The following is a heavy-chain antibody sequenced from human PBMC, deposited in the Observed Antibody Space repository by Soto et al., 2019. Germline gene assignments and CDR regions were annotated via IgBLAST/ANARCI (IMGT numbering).Heavy chain of an antibody. D-gene: IGHD6-13*01. V-gene: IGHV3-23*01. CDR1: GFTFSSYA. CDR2: ISGSGGST. J-gene: IGHJ4*02. Sequence: EVQLLESGGGLVQPGGSLRLSCAASGFTFSSYAMSWVRQAPGKGLEWVSAISGSGGSTYYADSVKGRFTISRDNSKNTLYLQMYSLRAEDTAVYYCAITPIAAAGMFDYWGQGTLVTVSS. CDR3: AITPIAAAGMFDY.